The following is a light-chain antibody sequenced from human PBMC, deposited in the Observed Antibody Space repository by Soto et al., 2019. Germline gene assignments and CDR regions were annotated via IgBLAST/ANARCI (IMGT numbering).Light chain of an antibody. CDR2: GAS. CDR1: QSVSSTY. V-gene: IGKV3-20*01. CDR3: QQYGRSPPFT. Sequence: EIVLTQSPGTLSLSPGERATLSCRASQSVSSTYMAWYQQNPGQAPRLLIYGASSRATGIPDRFSGSGSGTDLTLTISRLEPEAFAVYFCQQYGRSPPFTFGQGTKVGIK. J-gene: IGKJ2*01.